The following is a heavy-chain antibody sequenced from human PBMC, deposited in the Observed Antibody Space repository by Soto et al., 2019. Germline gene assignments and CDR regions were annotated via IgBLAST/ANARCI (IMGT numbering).Heavy chain of an antibody. Sequence: SETLSLTCAVYGGSFSGYYWSWIRQPPGKGLEWIGELNPSGSTNYHPSLNSRVTISSDTSKNQLSLRLNSVTAADTALYYCARGREQWLVDAFDIWGQGTMVTVSS. V-gene: IGHV4-34*01. J-gene: IGHJ3*02. CDR2: LNPSGST. CDR3: ARGREQWLVDAFDI. CDR1: GGSFSGYY. D-gene: IGHD6-19*01.